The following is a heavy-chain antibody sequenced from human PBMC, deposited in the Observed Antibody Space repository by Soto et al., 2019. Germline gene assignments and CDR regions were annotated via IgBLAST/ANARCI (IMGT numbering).Heavy chain of an antibody. CDR3: ARADYYDSSGFYYDC. CDR2: INPSGGST. J-gene: IGHJ4*02. D-gene: IGHD3-22*01. CDR1: GYIFTNHY. V-gene: IGHV1-46*01. Sequence: ASVKVSCKASGYIFTNHYIHWVRQAPGQGLEWMGIINPSGGSTNYLQKFQGRITMTRDTSTSTVYMELSSLRSEDTAVYFCARADYYDSSGFYYDCWGQGSMVTVSS.